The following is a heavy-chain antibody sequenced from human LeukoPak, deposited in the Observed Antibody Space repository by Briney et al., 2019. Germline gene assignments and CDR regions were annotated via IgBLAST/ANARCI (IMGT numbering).Heavy chain of an antibody. J-gene: IGHJ5*02. CDR2: VHYSRGT. Sequence: SETLSLTCTVSGGSISNHYCNWIRQSPGKDLEWIGYVHYSRGTNYNPSLKSRVTISLDTSKNQFFLQLSSVTAADTAVYHCASGQGWLTDHWGRGTLVAVSS. D-gene: IGHD5-12*01. V-gene: IGHV4-59*11. CDR3: ASGQGWLTDH. CDR1: GGSISNHY.